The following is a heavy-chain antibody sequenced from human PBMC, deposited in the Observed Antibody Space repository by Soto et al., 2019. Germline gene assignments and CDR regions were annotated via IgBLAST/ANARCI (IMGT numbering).Heavy chain of an antibody. Sequence: VGSLRLSCEVSGFTFSMYSMSWVRQSPGKGLEWVAKIPQDGVDGHYADSVKGRFIISRDNDKNSLHLQLNNLRAEDTAVYYCARDHLILPAHDFFYGSDVWGRGATVTVSS. V-gene: IGHV3-7*03. CDR3: ARDHLILPAHDFFYGSDV. J-gene: IGHJ6*02. CDR2: IPQDGVDG. D-gene: IGHD2-21*02. CDR1: GFTFSMYS.